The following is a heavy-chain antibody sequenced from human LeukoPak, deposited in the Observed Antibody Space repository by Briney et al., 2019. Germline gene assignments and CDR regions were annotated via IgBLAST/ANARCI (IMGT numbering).Heavy chain of an antibody. V-gene: IGHV1-2*02. CDR1: GYTFTSYG. D-gene: IGHD3-22*01. CDR3: ATGELYYYDSSGYDY. CDR2: INPNSGGT. J-gene: IGHJ4*02. Sequence: ASVKVSCKASGYTFTSYGISWVRQAPGQGLEWMGWINPNSGGTNYAQKFQGRVTMTRDTSISTAYMELSRLRSDDTAVYYCATGELYYYDSSGYDYWGQGTLVTVSS.